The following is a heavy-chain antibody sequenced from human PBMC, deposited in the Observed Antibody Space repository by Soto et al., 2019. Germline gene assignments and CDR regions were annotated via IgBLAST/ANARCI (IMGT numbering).Heavy chain of an antibody. CDR3: ARDPWDY. CDR1: GFIFRDYW. V-gene: IGHV3-7*01. J-gene: IGHJ4*02. Sequence: EVQLVESGGGLVQPGGSLRLSCAASGFIFRDYWMTWVRQVPGKGLEWVANINQDGREKCYMDSVKGRFTISRDNAQNSLDLQMNSLRADDTAVYYCARDPWDYWGQGTLVTVSS. CDR2: INQDGREK.